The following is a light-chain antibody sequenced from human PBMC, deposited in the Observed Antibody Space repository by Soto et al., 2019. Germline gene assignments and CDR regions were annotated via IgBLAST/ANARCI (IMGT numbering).Light chain of an antibody. CDR3: QQSHSTPT. CDR1: QSIFNY. V-gene: IGKV1-39*01. CDR2: AAS. Sequence: DIQMTQSPSSLSASVGDRVTITCRASQSIFNYLNWYQQKPGKAPKLLIYAASSLQSGVPSRFSGSGSGTDFTLTISSLQPEDFATYYCQQSHSTPTFGQGTKLEIK. J-gene: IGKJ2*01.